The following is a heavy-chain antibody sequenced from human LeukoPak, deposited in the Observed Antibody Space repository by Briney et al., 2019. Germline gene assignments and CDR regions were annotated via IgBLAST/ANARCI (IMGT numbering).Heavy chain of an antibody. CDR1: GGSFSGYY. V-gene: IGHV4-34*01. CDR2: INHSGST. Sequence: SETLSLTCAVDGGSFSGYYWSWIRQPPGKGLEWIGEINHSGSTNYNPSLKSRVTISVDTSKDQFSLKLSSVTAADTAVYYCAGRAVGYYYYMDVWGKGTTVTISS. CDR3: AGRAVGYYYYMDV. J-gene: IGHJ6*03.